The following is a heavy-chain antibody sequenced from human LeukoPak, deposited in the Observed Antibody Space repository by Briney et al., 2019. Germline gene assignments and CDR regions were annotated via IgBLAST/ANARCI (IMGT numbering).Heavy chain of an antibody. J-gene: IGHJ4*02. CDR3: ARRGSSSSSWYADY. CDR1: GYSFTNYW. CDR2: IYGADSDT. Sequence: GESLKISCKGSGYSFTNYWIGWVRQMPGKGLEWMGIIYGADSDTRYSPSFQGQVAIFADKSINTAYLQWSSLKASDTAIYFCARRGSSSSSWYADYWGQGTLVTVSS. V-gene: IGHV5-51*01. D-gene: IGHD6-13*01.